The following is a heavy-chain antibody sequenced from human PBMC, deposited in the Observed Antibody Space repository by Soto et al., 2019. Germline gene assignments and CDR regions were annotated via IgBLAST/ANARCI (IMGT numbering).Heavy chain of an antibody. CDR1: GGSITTGGSY. J-gene: IGHJ4*02. Sequence: PSETLSLTCTVSGGSITTGGSYWSWIRQHPGKGPEWIGNIYHSGNTYYNPSLKSRLTISVDTSKNHFSLMVDSVTAADTAVCYCARARFQVLYGKPYFDSWGQGTLVTVSS. V-gene: IGHV4-31*03. CDR2: IYHSGNT. CDR3: ARARFQVLYGKPYFDS. D-gene: IGHD2-2*02.